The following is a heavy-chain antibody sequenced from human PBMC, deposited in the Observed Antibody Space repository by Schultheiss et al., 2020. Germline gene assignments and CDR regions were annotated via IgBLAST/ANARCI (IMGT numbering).Heavy chain of an antibody. J-gene: IGHJ6*02. CDR1: GFTFSSYD. D-gene: IGHD6-13*01. CDR3: AKGSSGIATGMDV. V-gene: IGHV3-21*04. Sequence: GGSLRLSCAASGFTFSSYDMHWVRQAPGKGLEWVSSISSSSSYIYYADSVKGRFTISRDNAKNSLYLQMNSLRAEDTAVYYCAKGSSGIATGMDVWGQGNTVTVSS. CDR2: ISSSSSYI.